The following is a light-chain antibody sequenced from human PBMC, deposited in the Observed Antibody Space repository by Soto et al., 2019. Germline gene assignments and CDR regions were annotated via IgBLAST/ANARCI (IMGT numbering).Light chain of an antibody. CDR2: GAS. J-gene: IGKJ1*01. CDR3: QQYSNWPPWT. CDR1: QCVSTN. V-gene: IGKV3D-15*01. Sequence: IVMTQSPATLSVSPGQRATLSCRASQCVSTNLAWYQQKPGQAPRLLIYGASTRATGIPARFSGSGSGTEFTLTISGLQSDDFAVYYCQQYSNWPPWTFGQGTRVDFK.